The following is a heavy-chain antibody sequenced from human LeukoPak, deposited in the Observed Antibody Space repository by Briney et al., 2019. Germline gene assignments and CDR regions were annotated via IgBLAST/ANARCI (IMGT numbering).Heavy chain of an antibody. Sequence: GGSLRLSCAASGFTFNSYAMTWVRQAPGKGLEWVSHVSGSGGITYYADSVKGRFTIFRDNSKNTLYLQMNSLRADDTAVYYCAKTTAGNSSGRNPGWPVDYWGQGALVTASS. V-gene: IGHV3-23*01. CDR1: GFTFNSYA. CDR2: VSGSGGIT. J-gene: IGHJ4*02. CDR3: AKTTAGNSSGRNPGWPVDY. D-gene: IGHD6-19*01.